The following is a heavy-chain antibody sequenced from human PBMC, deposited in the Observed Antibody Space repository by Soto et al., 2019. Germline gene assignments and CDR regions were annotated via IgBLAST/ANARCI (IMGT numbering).Heavy chain of an antibody. CDR2: IIPIFGTA. CDR3: AREKGVLVVVYSYGIDV. CDR1: GGTFSSYA. D-gene: IGHD2-15*01. V-gene: IGHV1-69*06. J-gene: IGHJ6*02. Sequence: QVQLVQSGAEVKKHGSSVKVSCKASGGTFSSYAISWVRQAPGQGLEWMGGIIPIFGTANYAQKFQGRVTITADKSTSTAYMELGSLRSEATAVYYCAREKGVLVVVYSYGIDVWGQETKLTVS.